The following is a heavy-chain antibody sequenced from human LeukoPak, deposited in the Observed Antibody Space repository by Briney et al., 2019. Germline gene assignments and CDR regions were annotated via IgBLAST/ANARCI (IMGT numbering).Heavy chain of an antibody. CDR1: GGSISNGSYY. CDR3: ARESITMVRGVRNWFDP. J-gene: IGHJ5*02. CDR2: IYTSGST. Sequence: SETLSLTCAVSGGSISNGSYYWSWIRQPAGKGLEWIGRIYTSGSTNYNPSLKSRVTMSVDTSKNQFSLKLSSVTAADTAVYYCARESITMVRGVRNWFDPWGQGTLVTVSS. D-gene: IGHD3-10*01. V-gene: IGHV4-61*02.